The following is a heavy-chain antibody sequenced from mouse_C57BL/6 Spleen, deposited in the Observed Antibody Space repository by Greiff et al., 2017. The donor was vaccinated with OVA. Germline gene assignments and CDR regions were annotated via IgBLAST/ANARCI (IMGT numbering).Heavy chain of an antibody. V-gene: IGHV5-9-1*02. CDR1: GFTFSSYA. J-gene: IGHJ4*01. CDR3: TRDPHYYGSRGYAMDY. CDR2: ISSGGDYI. Sequence: EVKLVESGEGLVKPGGSLKLSCAASGFTFSSYAMSWVRQTPEKRLEWVAYISSGGDYIYYADTVKGRFTISRDNARNTLYLQMSSLKSEDTAMYYCTRDPHYYGSRGYAMDYWGQGTSVTVSS. D-gene: IGHD1-1*01.